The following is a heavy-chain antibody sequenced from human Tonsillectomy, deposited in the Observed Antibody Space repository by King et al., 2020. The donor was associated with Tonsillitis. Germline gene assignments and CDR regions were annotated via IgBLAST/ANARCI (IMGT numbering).Heavy chain of an antibody. CDR1: GGSIRSYY. Sequence: VQLQESGPGLVKPSETLSLTCNVSGGSIRSYYCSWIRQPPGKALEWIGYIYNSGTKYSPSLKSRVTISVDTSKNKFSLNLTSVTAADTAVYYCACGGSNSPIVDYWGQGTLVTVSS. CDR2: IYNSGT. D-gene: IGHD3-16*01. CDR3: ACGGSNSPIVDY. V-gene: IGHV4-59*01. J-gene: IGHJ4*02.